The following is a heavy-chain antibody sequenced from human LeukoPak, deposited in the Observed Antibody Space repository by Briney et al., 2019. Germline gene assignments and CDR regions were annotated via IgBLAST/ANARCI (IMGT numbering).Heavy chain of an antibody. Sequence: PSETLSLTCTVSGGSISSSSCYWGWIRQPPGKGLEWIGSIYYSGSTYYNPSLKSRVTISVDTSKNQFSLKVSSVTAADTAVYYCAKDRRPNSYSSSWLDYWGQGTLITVSS. J-gene: IGHJ4*02. CDR3: AKDRRPNSYSSSWLDY. CDR2: IYYSGST. D-gene: IGHD6-13*01. V-gene: IGHV4-39*07. CDR1: GGSISSSSCY.